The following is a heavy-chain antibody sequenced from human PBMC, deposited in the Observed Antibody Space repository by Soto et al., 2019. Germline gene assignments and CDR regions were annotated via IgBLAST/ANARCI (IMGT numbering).Heavy chain of an antibody. CDR2: IYWNDDK. CDR3: AHRWGYGAFDL. D-gene: IGHD4-17*01. J-gene: IGHJ2*01. V-gene: IGHV2-5*01. CDR1: GFSLSTYGVG. Sequence: QITSKESGPTLVKPTQTLTLTCTFSGFSLSTYGVGVGWIRQPPGKALEWLALIYWNDDKHYSPSLKSRLTXTXATSKNHVVLTMTNMDPLDTATYYCAHRWGYGAFDLWGRGTLVTFSS.